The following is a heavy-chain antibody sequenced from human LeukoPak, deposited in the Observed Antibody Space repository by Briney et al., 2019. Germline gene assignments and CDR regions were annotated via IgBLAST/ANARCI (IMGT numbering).Heavy chain of an antibody. D-gene: IGHD1-7*01. J-gene: IGHJ1*01. CDR2: IIPMFGTS. V-gene: IGHV1-69*13. Sequence: SVKVSCKVSGGPFSSYGISWVRQAPGQGLEWMGGIIPMFGTSNCTQKFKGRVTITADESTGIALMGMRRLRSEDTALYYCATGGLLSANWYSVQHWGQGTLVTVSS. CDR3: ATGGLLSANWYSVQH. CDR1: GGPFSSYG.